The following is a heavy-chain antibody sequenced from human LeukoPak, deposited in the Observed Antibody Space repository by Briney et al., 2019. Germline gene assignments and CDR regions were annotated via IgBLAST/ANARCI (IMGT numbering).Heavy chain of an antibody. J-gene: IGHJ4*02. Sequence: ASVKVSCKASGYSFTNYGISWVRQAPGQGLEWMGWISAYNGYTHFAQNFQGRVTMTTDTSTSTAYMELRSLRSDDTAVYYCARVGYKRYSSSYFDYWGQGTLVTVSS. V-gene: IGHV1-18*01. CDR3: ARVGYKRYSSSYFDY. CDR2: ISAYNGYT. CDR1: GYSFTNYG. D-gene: IGHD6-6*01.